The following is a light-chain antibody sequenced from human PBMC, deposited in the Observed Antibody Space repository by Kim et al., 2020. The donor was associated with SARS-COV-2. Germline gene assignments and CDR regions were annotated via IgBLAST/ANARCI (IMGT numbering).Light chain of an antibody. J-gene: IGLJ3*02. V-gene: IGLV2-11*01. CDR3: CSYAGSYNWV. Sequence: GQSVTISCTGTSSDVGGYNYVSWYQQHPGKAPKLMIYDVSKRPSGVPDRFSGSKSDNTASLTISGLQAEDEADYYCCSYAGSYNWVFGGGTQLTVL. CDR2: DVS. CDR1: SSDVGGYNY.